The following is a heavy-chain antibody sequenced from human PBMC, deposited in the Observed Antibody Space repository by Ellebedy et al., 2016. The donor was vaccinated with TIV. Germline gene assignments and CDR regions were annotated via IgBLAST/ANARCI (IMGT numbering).Heavy chain of an antibody. V-gene: IGHV3-48*01. CDR2: IANSGSPT. D-gene: IGHD3-9*01. CDR3: AREIRDDILWGWYFDL. Sequence: GESLKISXEGSGFTFSSYSMNWVRQAPGKGLEWVSYIANSGSPTYYTDSVKGRFTISRDNAKHSVYLQMNNLRVEDTAVYFCAREIRDDILWGWYFDLWGRGTLVTVSS. CDR1: GFTFSSYS. J-gene: IGHJ2*01.